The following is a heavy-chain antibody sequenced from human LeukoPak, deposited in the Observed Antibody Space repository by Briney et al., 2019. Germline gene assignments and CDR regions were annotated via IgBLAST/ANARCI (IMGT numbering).Heavy chain of an antibody. CDR1: GFTFSNFD. Sequence: GGSLRLSCAASGFTFSNFDMHWVRQAPGKGLEWVALIRYDGNNQYFADSVKGRFTISRDNSKNTLYLQMNSLRAEDTAVYYCAKDGISSYDYWGQGTLVTVSS. D-gene: IGHD1-26*01. J-gene: IGHJ4*02. CDR2: IRYDGNNQ. V-gene: IGHV3-30*02. CDR3: AKDGISSYDY.